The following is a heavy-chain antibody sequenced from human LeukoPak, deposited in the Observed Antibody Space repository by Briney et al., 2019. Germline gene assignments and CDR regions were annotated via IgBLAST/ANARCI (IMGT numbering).Heavy chain of an antibody. CDR3: AREFNTVGNFDY. D-gene: IGHD3-10*01. V-gene: IGHV3-21*01. CDR1: GFTFSRFS. CDR2: IYVTGGYI. J-gene: IGHJ4*02. Sequence: PGGSLGLSCATSGFTFSRFSMRWVRQAPGKGLEWVASIYVTGGYINYADSVKGRVTISRDNAKNSVYLQMNSLRAEDTAVYYCAREFNTVGNFDYWGQGTLVTVSS.